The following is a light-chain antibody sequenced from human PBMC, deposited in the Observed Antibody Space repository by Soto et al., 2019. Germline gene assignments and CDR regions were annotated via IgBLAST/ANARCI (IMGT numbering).Light chain of an antibody. CDR1: SSDVGGYNY. Sequence: LTQPASVSGSPGQSITISCTGTSSDVGGYNYVSWYQHHPGKAPKLMIYDVSNRPSGVSNRFSGSKSGDTASLTISGLQAEDEADYYCSSYTSSSTEVFXTGTKVTVL. CDR2: DVS. CDR3: SSYTSSSTEV. J-gene: IGLJ1*01. V-gene: IGLV2-14*03.